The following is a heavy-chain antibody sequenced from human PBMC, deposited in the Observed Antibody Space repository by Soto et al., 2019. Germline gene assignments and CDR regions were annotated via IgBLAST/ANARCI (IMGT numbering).Heavy chain of an antibody. Sequence: SETLSLTCTVSGGSISSYYWSWIRQPPGKGLEWIGYIYYSGSTNYNPSLKSRVTISVDTSKNQFSLKLSSVTAADTAVYYCARAALAYCGGDCYPDYYYYYMDVWGKGTTVTVSS. CDR3: ARAALAYCGGDCYPDYYYYYMDV. V-gene: IGHV4-59*01. J-gene: IGHJ6*03. CDR1: GGSISSYY. D-gene: IGHD2-21*01. CDR2: IYYSGST.